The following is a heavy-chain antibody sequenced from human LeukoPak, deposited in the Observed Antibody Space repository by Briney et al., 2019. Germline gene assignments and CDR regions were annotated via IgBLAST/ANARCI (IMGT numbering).Heavy chain of an antibody. Sequence: GESLKISCKGSGYSFTSYWIGWVRQMPGKGLEWMGIIYPGDSDTRYSPSFQGQVTISADKSISTAYLQWSSLKASDTAMYYCARRTYSSSSLYYFDYWGQGTLVTVSS. V-gene: IGHV5-51*01. J-gene: IGHJ4*02. D-gene: IGHD6-6*01. CDR3: ARRTYSSSSLYYFDY. CDR1: GYSFTSYW. CDR2: IYPGDSDT.